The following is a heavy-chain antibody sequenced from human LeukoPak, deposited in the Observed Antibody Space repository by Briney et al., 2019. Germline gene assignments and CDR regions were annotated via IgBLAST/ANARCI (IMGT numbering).Heavy chain of an antibody. CDR3: PRALGIVGATTDFHY. CDR1: GYTFTSYD. J-gene: IGHJ4*02. Sequence: ASVKVSCKASGYTFTSYDINWVPQATGQGLEWMVWMNPNSGNTGYAQKFQGRVTITRNTSISTAYMELSSLRSDDTAVYYCPRALGIVGATTDFHYWAQGTLVTVSS. CDR2: MNPNSGNT. D-gene: IGHD1-26*01. V-gene: IGHV1-8*03.